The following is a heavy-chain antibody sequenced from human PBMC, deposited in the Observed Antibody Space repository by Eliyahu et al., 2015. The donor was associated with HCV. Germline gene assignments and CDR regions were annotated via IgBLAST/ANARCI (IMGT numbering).Heavy chain of an antibody. D-gene: IGHD3-16*02. CDR2: IXYDGSNK. CDR1: GFTFSXYA. V-gene: IGHV3-30-3*01. J-gene: IGHJ1*01. CDR3: ARGRDVWGSYRTPLQH. Sequence: QVQLVESGGGVVQPGRSLRLSCAASGFTFSXYAMHWVRQAPGKGLEWVAVIXYDGSNKYYADSVKGRFTISRDNSKNTLYLQMNSLRAEDTAVYYCARGRDVWGSYRTPLQHWGQGTLVTVSS.